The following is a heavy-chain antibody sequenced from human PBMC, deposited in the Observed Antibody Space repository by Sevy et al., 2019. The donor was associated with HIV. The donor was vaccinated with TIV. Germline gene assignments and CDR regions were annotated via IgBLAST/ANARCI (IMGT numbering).Heavy chain of an antibody. CDR3: ASGGNPPGFDY. CDR2: VIPIFGTA. CDR1: GGTFSSYA. D-gene: IGHD2-15*01. Sequence: SVKVSCKASGGTFSSYAISWVRQAPGQGLEWMGGVIPIFGTANYAQKFQGRVTITADKSTSTAYMELSSLRSEDTAVYYCASGGNPPGFDYWGQGTLVTVSS. J-gene: IGHJ4*02. V-gene: IGHV1-69*06.